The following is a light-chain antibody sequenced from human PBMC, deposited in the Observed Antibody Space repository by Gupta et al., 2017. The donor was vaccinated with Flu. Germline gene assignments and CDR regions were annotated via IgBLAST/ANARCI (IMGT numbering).Light chain of an antibody. V-gene: IGKV1-5*03. J-gene: IGKJ1*01. CDR2: KAY. CDR1: QSISSW. Sequence: EDRVTITCRASQSISSWLSWYQQKPEKAPKLLIYKAYSLESGVRSRFSGSGSGTEFTLTISSLQPDDFATYYCQQYNGYSRTFGQGTKVETK. CDR3: QQYNGYSRT.